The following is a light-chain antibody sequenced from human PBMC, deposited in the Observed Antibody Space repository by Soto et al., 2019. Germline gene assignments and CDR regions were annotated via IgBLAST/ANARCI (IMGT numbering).Light chain of an antibody. J-gene: IGKJ2*01. CDR3: QQSNNWPYT. Sequence: EIVMTXSPATLSVSXXXXXILSCRASQSVSDNLAWYQQKPGQAPRLLIYGASTRATTIPARFSGSGSGTEFTLTISSLQSEDFAVYYCQQSNNWPYTFGQGTRLDIK. CDR1: QSVSDN. CDR2: GAS. V-gene: IGKV3-15*01.